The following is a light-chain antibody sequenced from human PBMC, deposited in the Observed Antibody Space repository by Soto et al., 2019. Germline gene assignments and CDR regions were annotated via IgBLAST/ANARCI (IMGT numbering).Light chain of an antibody. Sequence: QSLLTQPASVSGSHRQSITISCTGTSSDVGAYHFVSWFQQHPGKAPTLIISEVSNRPSGVSNRFSGSKSGNAASLTISGLQAEDEADYVCVSFTADWTQVCGTGTKVTVL. CDR2: EVS. CDR3: VSFTADWTQV. J-gene: IGLJ1*01. CDR1: SSDVGAYHF. V-gene: IGLV2-14*01.